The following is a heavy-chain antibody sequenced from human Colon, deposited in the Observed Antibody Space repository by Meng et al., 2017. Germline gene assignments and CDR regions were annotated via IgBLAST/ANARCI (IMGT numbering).Heavy chain of an antibody. D-gene: IGHD5-12*01. CDR3: ARDSGYDKNWFDP. CDR2: IYYSGST. J-gene: IGHJ5*02. V-gene: IGHV4-61*01. CDR1: GGSVISNSYY. Sequence: VLLQESGPGRVRPSGTLSLPCTVSGGSVISNSYYWSWIRQPPGKGLEWIGFIYYSGSTNYNPSLKSRVTISVDTSKNQFSLKVSSVTAADTAVYYCARDSGYDKNWFDPWGQGTLVTVSS.